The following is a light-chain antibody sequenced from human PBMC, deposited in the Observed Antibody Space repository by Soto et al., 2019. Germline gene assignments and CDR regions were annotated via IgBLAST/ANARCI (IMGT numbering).Light chain of an antibody. V-gene: IGKV1-5*01. Sequence: DIRPSQCPPSMSASGGDRXTXTCRASQSIGTWLDWYQHRGGEASKLLVQDASNFESRDPSTFRSSKSRTDYNLTRSGLLLEDCATSYCQQSYIAGPITCGQGTRLEI. CDR3: QQSYIAGPIT. CDR2: DAS. CDR1: QSIGTW. J-gene: IGKJ5*01.